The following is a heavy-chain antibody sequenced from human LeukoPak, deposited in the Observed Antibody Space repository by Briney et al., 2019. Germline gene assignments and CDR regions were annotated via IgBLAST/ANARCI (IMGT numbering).Heavy chain of an antibody. Sequence: SETLSLTCTVSGYSISSGYYWGWIRQPPGKGLEWIGSIYHSGSTYYNPSLKSRVTISVDTSKNQFSLKLSSVTAADTAVYYCARAPYYYGSGSYYINYYMDVWGKGTTVTISS. CDR3: ARAPYYYGSGSYYINYYMDV. CDR1: GYSISSGYY. D-gene: IGHD3-10*01. J-gene: IGHJ6*03. V-gene: IGHV4-38-2*02. CDR2: IYHSGST.